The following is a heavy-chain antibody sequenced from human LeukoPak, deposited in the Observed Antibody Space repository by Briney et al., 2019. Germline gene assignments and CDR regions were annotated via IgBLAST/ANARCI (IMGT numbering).Heavy chain of an antibody. V-gene: IGHV3-11*01. Sequence: GGSLRLSCAASGFTFSDYYMSWIRQAPGRGLEWVSYISSTGDTIYYADSVKGRFTISRDNAKDSLYLQMNSLRAEDTAVYYCATPDGYNRGRFDYWGQGTLVTVSS. CDR1: GFTFSDYY. CDR3: ATPDGYNRGRFDY. J-gene: IGHJ4*02. D-gene: IGHD5-24*01. CDR2: ISSTGDTI.